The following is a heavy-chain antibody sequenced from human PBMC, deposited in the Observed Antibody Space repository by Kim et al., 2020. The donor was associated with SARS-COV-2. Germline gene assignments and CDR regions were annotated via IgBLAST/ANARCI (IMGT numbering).Heavy chain of an antibody. J-gene: IGHJ4*02. V-gene: IGHV3-30*04. Sequence: GGSLRLSCAASGFTFSSYAMHWVRQAPGKGLEWVAVISYDGSNKYYADSVKGRFTISRDNSKNTLYLQMNSLRAEDTAVYYCARVAKQQLGFDYWGQGTLVTVSS. CDR2: ISYDGSNK. CDR1: GFTFSSYA. D-gene: IGHD6-13*01. CDR3: ARVAKQQLGFDY.